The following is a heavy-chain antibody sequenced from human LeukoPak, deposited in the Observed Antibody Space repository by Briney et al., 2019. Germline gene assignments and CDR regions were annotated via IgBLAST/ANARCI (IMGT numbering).Heavy chain of an antibody. Sequence: SETLSLTCAVYGGSFSSYYWSWIRQPPGKGLEWIGEINHSGSTNYNPSLKSRVTISVDTSKNQFSLKLSSVTAADTAVYYCATKKRNYYGSGSHQFNWFDPWGQGTLVTVSS. V-gene: IGHV4-34*01. D-gene: IGHD3-10*01. CDR2: INHSGST. J-gene: IGHJ5*02. CDR3: ATKKRNYYGSGSHQFNWFDP. CDR1: GGSFSSYY.